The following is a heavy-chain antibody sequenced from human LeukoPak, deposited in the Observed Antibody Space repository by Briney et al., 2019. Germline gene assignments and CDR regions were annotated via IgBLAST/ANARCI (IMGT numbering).Heavy chain of an antibody. CDR1: GYTFTSYA. J-gene: IGHJ4*02. V-gene: IGHV1-69*13. D-gene: IGHD3-22*01. Sequence: GASVKVSSKASGYTFTSYAISWVRLAPGQGLEWMGGIIPIFGTANYAQKFQGRVTITADESTSTAYMELSSLRSEDTAVYYCARDDPADYYDSSGYSRPNDYWGQGTLVTVSS. CDR2: IIPIFGTA. CDR3: ARDDPADYYDSSGYSRPNDY.